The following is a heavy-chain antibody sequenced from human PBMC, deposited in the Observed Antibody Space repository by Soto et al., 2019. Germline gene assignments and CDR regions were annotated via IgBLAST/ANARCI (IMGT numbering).Heavy chain of an antibody. Sequence: GASVKVSCKASGFTFSNSAIQWMRQARGERLEWIGWIVVGSGNTNYARKIQERVTIIRDMSTSSSYMELSSLTSEDTAVYYCVLCTTTSCYGKFDYWGQGTLVTVSS. CDR2: IVVGSGNT. CDR3: VLCTTTSCYGKFDY. CDR1: GFTFSNSA. V-gene: IGHV1-58*02. D-gene: IGHD2-2*01. J-gene: IGHJ4*02.